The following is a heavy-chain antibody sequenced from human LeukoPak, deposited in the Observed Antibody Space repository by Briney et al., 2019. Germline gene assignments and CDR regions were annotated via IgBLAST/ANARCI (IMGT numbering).Heavy chain of an antibody. CDR3: ARELGYCSSTSCYEARMFAFDI. CDR1: GYTFTSYG. J-gene: IGHJ3*02. CDR2: ISAYNGNT. D-gene: IGHD2-2*01. V-gene: IGHV1-18*04. Sequence: ASVKVSCKASGYTFTSYGISWVRQAPGQGLEWMGWISAYNGNTNYAQKLQGRVTMTTDTSTSTAYMGLRSLRSDDTAVYYCARELGYCSSTSCYEARMFAFDIWGQGTMVTVSS.